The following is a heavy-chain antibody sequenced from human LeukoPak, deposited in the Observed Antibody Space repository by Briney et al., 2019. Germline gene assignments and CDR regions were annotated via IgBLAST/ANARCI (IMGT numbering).Heavy chain of an antibody. D-gene: IGHD3-3*01. J-gene: IGHJ5*02. CDR1: GGYISSGGYY. Sequence: SETLSLTCTVSGGYISSGGYYWSWIRQHPGKGLEWIGYIYYSGSTYYNPSLKSRVTISVDTSKNQFSLKLSSVTAADTAVYYCARSGYDFWSGYYDWFDPWGQGTLVTVSS. CDR2: IYYSGST. CDR3: ARSGYDFWSGYYDWFDP. V-gene: IGHV4-31*03.